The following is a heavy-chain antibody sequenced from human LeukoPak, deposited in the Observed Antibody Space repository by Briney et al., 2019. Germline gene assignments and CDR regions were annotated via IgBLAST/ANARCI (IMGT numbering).Heavy chain of an antibody. CDR1: GFTFSSYW. Sequence: PGGSLRLSCAASGFTFSSYWMNWVRQAPGKGVEGVANIKRDGNEKNYVDSVKGRFSISRDNAKNSLYLQMDSLRAEDTAGYYSAKEGAYPIITYDSWGQGALVTVSS. J-gene: IGHJ5*01. CDR3: AKEGAYPIITYDS. V-gene: IGHV3-7*01. CDR2: IKRDGNEK. D-gene: IGHD3-10*01.